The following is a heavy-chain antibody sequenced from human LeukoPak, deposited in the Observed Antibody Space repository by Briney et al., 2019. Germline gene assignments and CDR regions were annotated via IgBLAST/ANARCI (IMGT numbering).Heavy chain of an antibody. CDR1: GGSISSGSYY. D-gene: IGHD3-9*01. J-gene: IGHJ4*02. CDR3: ARDAEYYDILTGYYIHPFDY. V-gene: IGHV4-61*02. Sequence: PSETLSLTCTVSGGSISSGSYYWSWIRQPAGKGLEWIGRIYTSGSTNYNPSLKSRVTISVDTSKNQFFLKLSSVTAADTAVYYCARDAEYYDILTGYYIHPFDYWGQGTLVTVSS. CDR2: IYTSGST.